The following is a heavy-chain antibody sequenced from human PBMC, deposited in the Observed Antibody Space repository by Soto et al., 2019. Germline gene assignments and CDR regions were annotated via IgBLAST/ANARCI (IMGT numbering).Heavy chain of an antibody. D-gene: IGHD3-10*01. CDR3: TRGRPGGWYFDL. V-gene: IGHV3-48*03. J-gene: IGHJ2*01. CDR1: GFNFRSYE. Sequence: EVQLVESGGGLVQPGGSLRLSCAASGFNFRSYEMNWVRQAPGKGLEWVSYISGSGSSIYYADSVKGRFTISRDNAKNSLYLQMNSLRAEDTAVYYCTRGRPGGWYFDLWGGGTLVTVS. CDR2: ISGSGSSI.